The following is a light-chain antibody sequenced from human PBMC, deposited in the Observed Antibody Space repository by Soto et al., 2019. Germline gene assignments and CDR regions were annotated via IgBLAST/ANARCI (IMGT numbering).Light chain of an antibody. CDR3: QQYNNWPPMA. CDR1: QSVSSN. J-gene: IGKJ1*01. V-gene: IGKV3-15*01. Sequence: EIVMTQSPATLSVSPGERATLSCRASQSVSSNLAWYQQKPGQAPRLLIYGASTRATGIPARFSGSGSGTEFTLNIRRLQVEDFAVYYCQQYNNWPPMAFGQGTKVEIK. CDR2: GAS.